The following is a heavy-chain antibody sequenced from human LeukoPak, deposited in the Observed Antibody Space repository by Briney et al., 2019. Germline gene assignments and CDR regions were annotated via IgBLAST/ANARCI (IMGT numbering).Heavy chain of an antibody. CDR1: GYTFTSYA. V-gene: IGHV1-3*01. Sequence: ASVKVSCKASGYTFTSYAMHWVRQAPGQRLEWMGWINAGNGNTKYSQKFQGRVTITRDTSASTAYMELSSLRSEDTAVYYCARGYWLSNNWFDPWGQGTLVTVSS. D-gene: IGHD3-9*01. J-gene: IGHJ5*02. CDR3: ARGYWLSNNWFDP. CDR2: INAGNGNT.